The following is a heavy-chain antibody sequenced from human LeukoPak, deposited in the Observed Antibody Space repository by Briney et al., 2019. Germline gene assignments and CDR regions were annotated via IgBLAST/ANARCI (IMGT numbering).Heavy chain of an antibody. CDR2: IDHRGST. CDR1: GGSFSGYY. Sequence: SETLSLTCAVYGGSFSGYYWSWSRQPPGKGLEWFGEIDHRGSTNYNPSLKSRVTISVDTSKNQFSLRLSSVTTADTAVYYCVTPIGDSSTSEHWGQGTLVTVSS. CDR3: VTPIGDSSTSEH. V-gene: IGHV4-34*01. J-gene: IGHJ4*02. D-gene: IGHD6-13*01.